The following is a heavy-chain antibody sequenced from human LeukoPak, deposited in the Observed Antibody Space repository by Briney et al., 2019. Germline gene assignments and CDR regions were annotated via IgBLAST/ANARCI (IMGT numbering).Heavy chain of an antibody. CDR2: MNPNSGNT. D-gene: IGHD3-22*01. V-gene: IGHV1-8*01. J-gene: IGHJ4*02. CDR3: ARVEYISGYSHVY. Sequence: ASVKVSCKTSGYTFTSYDINWVRQATGQGLEWMGWMNPNSGNTGYAQEFQGRVSMTRSIFIATAYMELSSLRSEDTAVYYCARVEYISGYSHVYWGQGTLVTVSS. CDR1: GYTFTSYD.